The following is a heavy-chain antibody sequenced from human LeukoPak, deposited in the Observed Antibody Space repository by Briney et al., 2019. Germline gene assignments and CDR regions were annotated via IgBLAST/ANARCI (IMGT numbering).Heavy chain of an antibody. CDR1: ANSFTSQW. D-gene: IGHD1-26*01. Sequence: GESLKISCKGSANSFTSQWIGWVRQMPGKSLEWMGIMYPGDSDTRYSPSFEGHVTISADKSITTAYLQWSSLKASDTAMYYCGSGERSYHFDNWGQGSLVTVSS. CDR3: GSGERSYHFDN. V-gene: IGHV5-51*01. J-gene: IGHJ4*02. CDR2: MYPGDSDT.